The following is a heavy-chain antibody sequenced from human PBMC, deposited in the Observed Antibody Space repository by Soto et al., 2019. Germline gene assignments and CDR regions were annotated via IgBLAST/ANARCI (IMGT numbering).Heavy chain of an antibody. CDR2: ISGSGANT. J-gene: IGHJ4*02. CDR3: ARVGNLGYCSGGNCYPGFDF. D-gene: IGHD2-15*01. V-gene: IGHV3-23*01. Sequence: LRLSCAASGFTFSSYAMSWVRQAPGKGLEWVSAISGSGANTYHVDSVKGRFTISRDNSKNTLYMQMNSLRAEDTALYYCARVGNLGYCSGGNCYPGFDFWGQGIPVTVSS. CDR1: GFTFSSYA.